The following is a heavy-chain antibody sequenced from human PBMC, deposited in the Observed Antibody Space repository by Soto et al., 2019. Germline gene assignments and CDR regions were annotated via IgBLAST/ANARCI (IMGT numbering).Heavy chain of an antibody. J-gene: IGHJ5*02. Sequence: QVQLQESGPGLVKPSETLSLICTVSGGSISSYYWSWIRQPPGKGLEWIGYIYYSGSTNYNPSLKSRVTISVDTSKNQFSLKLSSVTAADTAVYYCAREDSNWFDPWGQGTLVTVSS. CDR2: IYYSGST. CDR3: AREDSNWFDP. V-gene: IGHV4-59*01. CDR1: GGSISSYY.